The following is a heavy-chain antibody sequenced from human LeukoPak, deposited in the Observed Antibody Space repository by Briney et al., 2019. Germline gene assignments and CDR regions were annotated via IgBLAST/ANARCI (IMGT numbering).Heavy chain of an antibody. J-gene: IGHJ4*02. CDR3: ARDGSSGWNSIDY. Sequence: PGGSLRLSCAASGFTFSSYWMSWVRQAPGKGLEWVANIKQDGSEKYYVDSVKGRFTISRDNAKNSLYLQMNSLRAEDTAVYYCARDGSSGWNSIDYWGQGTLVTVSS. V-gene: IGHV3-7*01. CDR2: IKQDGSEK. CDR1: GFTFSSYW. D-gene: IGHD6-19*01.